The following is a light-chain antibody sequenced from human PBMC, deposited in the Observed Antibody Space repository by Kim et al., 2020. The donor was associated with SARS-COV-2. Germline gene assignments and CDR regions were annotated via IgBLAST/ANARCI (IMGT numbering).Light chain of an antibody. CDR3: QQYYTWSALT. J-gene: IGKJ4*01. V-gene: IGKV3D-15*01. Sequence: APGERATLSCRASQSFRSSLAWYQQKPGQAPRLLIYDASIRATGVPARFTGSGSGTEFTLTISSLQSEDFAVYFCQQYYTWSALTFGGGTKVEIK. CDR2: DAS. CDR1: QSFRSS.